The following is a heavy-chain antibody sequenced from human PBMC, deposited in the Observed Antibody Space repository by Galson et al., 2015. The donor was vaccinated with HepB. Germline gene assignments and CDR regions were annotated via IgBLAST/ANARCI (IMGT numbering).Heavy chain of an antibody. D-gene: IGHD6-19*01. CDR1: GYTFTSYD. J-gene: IGHJ6*03. Sequence: SVKVSCKASGYTFTSYDINWVRQATGQGLEWMGWMNPNSGNTGYAQKFQGRVTMTRNTSISTAYMELSSLRSEDTAVYYCARRAGGSGWYDFYYYYYMDVWGKGTTVTVSS. CDR2: MNPNSGNT. V-gene: IGHV1-8*01. CDR3: ARRAGGSGWYDFYYYYYMDV.